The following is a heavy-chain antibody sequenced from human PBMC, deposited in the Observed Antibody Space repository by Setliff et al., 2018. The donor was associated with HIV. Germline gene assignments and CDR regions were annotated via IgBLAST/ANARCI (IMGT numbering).Heavy chain of an antibody. CDR1: GYTFTSYA. Sequence: ASVKVSCKASGYTFTSYAMNWVRQAPGQGLEWMGWINTNTGNPTYAQGFTGRFVFSLDTSVSTAYLQISSLKAEDTAVYYCARRPVVVVAATLDAFDIWGQGTMVTVSS. CDR3: ARRPVVVVAATLDAFDI. V-gene: IGHV7-4-1*02. CDR2: INTNTGNP. D-gene: IGHD2-15*01. J-gene: IGHJ3*02.